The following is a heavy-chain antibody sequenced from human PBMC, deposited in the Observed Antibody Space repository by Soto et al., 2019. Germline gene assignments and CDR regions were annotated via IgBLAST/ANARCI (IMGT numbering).Heavy chain of an antibody. CDR3: ARVVVVVPTRKYYYGMDV. D-gene: IGHD2-2*01. V-gene: IGHV1-69*13. CDR2: IIPIFGTA. CDR1: GGTFSSYA. J-gene: IGHJ6*02. Sequence: GASVKVSCKASGGTFSSYAISWVRQAPGQGLEWMGGIIPIFGTANYAQKFQGRVTITADESTSTAYMELSSLRSEDTAVYYCARVVVVVPTRKYYYGMDVWGQGTTVTVSS.